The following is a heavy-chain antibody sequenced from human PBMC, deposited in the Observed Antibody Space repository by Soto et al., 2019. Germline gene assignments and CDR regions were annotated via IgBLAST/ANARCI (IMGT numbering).Heavy chain of an antibody. CDR3: ARGLGYCSGGSCYGTDY. J-gene: IGHJ4*02. D-gene: IGHD2-15*01. V-gene: IGHV4-31*03. Sequence: QVQLQESGPGLVKPSQTLSLTCTVSGGSISSGGYYWSWIRQHPGKGLEWIGYIYYSGSTYYNPSLKSRVTISVDTSKNPFALKLSSVTAADTAVYYCARGLGYCSGGSCYGTDYWGQGTLVTVSS. CDR2: IYYSGST. CDR1: GGSISSGGYY.